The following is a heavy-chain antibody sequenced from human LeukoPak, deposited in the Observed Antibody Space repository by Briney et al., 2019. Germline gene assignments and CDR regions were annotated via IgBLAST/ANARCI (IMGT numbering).Heavy chain of an antibody. CDR1: GGSISSYY. V-gene: IGHV4-59*08. J-gene: IGHJ4*02. Sequence: LETLSLTCTVSGGSISSYYWSWIRQPPGKGLEWIGYIYYSGSTNYNPSLKSRVTISVDTSKNQFSLKLSSVTAADTAVYYCARHRRWLQRYYFDYWGQGTLVTVSS. CDR3: ARHRRWLQRYYFDY. D-gene: IGHD5-24*01. CDR2: IYYSGST.